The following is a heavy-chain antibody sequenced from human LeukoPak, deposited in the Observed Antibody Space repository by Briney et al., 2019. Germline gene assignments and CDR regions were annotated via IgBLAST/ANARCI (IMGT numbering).Heavy chain of an antibody. Sequence: GGSLRLSCAASGFTFDDYAMHWVRQAPGKGLEWVSGIGWNSGGIVYADSVKGRFTISRDNAKNSLYLQVNSLGAEDTALYYCVKVTAAGFVDHWGQGTLVTVSS. D-gene: IGHD6-13*01. CDR2: IGWNSGGI. V-gene: IGHV3-9*01. CDR3: VKVTAAGFVDH. J-gene: IGHJ4*02. CDR1: GFTFDDYA.